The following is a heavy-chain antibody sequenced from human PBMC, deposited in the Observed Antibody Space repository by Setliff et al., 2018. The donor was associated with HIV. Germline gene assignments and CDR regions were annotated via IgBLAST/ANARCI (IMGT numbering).Heavy chain of an antibody. D-gene: IGHD3-9*01. J-gene: IGHJ5*02. CDR3: ASFSGYIDWSTHNWFDP. CDR1: GGTFSSYA. Sequence: ASVKVSCKASGGTFSSYAISWVRQAPGQGLEWMGWINTNTGKPTYAQGFTGRHVFSLDTSVSAAYLQINSLKAEDSAVYYCASFSGYIDWSTHNWFDPWGQGTLVTVSS. V-gene: IGHV7-4-1*02. CDR2: INTNTGKP.